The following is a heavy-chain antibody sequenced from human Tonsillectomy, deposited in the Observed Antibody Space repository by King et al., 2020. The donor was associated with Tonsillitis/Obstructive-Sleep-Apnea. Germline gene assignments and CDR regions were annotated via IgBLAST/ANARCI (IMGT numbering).Heavy chain of an antibody. D-gene: IGHD7-27*01. J-gene: IGHJ5*02. CDR2: ILPNDEK. Sequence: ITLQESGPVLVKPTETLTLTCTVSGFSLSNARMGVTWIRQPPGKALEWLAHILPNDEKSCSTYLKNRLTISKDTSKSQVVLTMTNMDPVDTATYYCARIVRDWGPVGLTYFFDLWGQGTLVTVSS. CDR3: ARIVRDWGPVGLTYFFDL. V-gene: IGHV2-26*01. CDR1: GFSLSNARMG.